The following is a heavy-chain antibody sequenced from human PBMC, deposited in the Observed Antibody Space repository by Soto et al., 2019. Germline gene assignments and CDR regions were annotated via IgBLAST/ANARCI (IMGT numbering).Heavy chain of an antibody. V-gene: IGHV4-59*12. J-gene: IGHJ4*02. CDR3: ARAAMGGSSWPFDY. D-gene: IGHD6-13*01. CDR1: GGSISNYY. CDR2: IYDSGST. Sequence: SETLSLTCTVSGGSISNYYWSWVRQPPGKGLEWIGYIYDSGSTNYNPSLKSRVTISVDTSKNQFSLKLSSVTAADTAVYYCARAAMGGSSWPFDYWGQGTLVTVSS.